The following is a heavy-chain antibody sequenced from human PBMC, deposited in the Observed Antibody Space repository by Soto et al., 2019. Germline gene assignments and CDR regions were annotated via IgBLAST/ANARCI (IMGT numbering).Heavy chain of an antibody. CDR3: AKYLSGINSLDY. J-gene: IGHJ4*02. Sequence: GGSLRVSCAASGFTFSGYWMHWVRQVPGKGLEWVSRMNTDGRKRHYADSVKGRFTISRDNVKNTLYLQMNSLRVEDSAVYYCAKYLSGINSLDYWCLGALVHVSP. CDR2: MNTDGRKR. D-gene: IGHD6-13*01. CDR1: GFTFSGYW. V-gene: IGHV3-74*01.